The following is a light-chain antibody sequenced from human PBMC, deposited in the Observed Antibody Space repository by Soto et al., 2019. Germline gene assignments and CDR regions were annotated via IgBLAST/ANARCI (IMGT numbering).Light chain of an antibody. CDR2: AAS. Sequence: DIQMTQSPSSLSASVVDRVTISCRASHSIRNYVSWYQQKPGTAPKLLIRAASTLQSGVPSRFSGSGSGTDFTLTISSLQIEDFATYFCQQTDSTPQTFGQGTNVEI. CDR1: HSIRNY. V-gene: IGKV1-39*01. J-gene: IGKJ1*01. CDR3: QQTDSTPQT.